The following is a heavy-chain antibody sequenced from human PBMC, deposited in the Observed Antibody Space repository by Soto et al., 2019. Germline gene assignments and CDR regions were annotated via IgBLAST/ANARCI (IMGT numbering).Heavy chain of an antibody. CDR3: ARAAPQWLVPNAFDI. CDR1: GGSISSGGYY. D-gene: IGHD6-19*01. V-gene: IGHV4-31*03. Sequence: QVQLQESGPGLVKPSQTLSLTCTVSGGSISSGGYYWSWIRQHPGKGLEWIGYIYYSGSTYYNPSHQRRVTISVDTSKDQFSLKLSSVTAADTAVYYCARAAPQWLVPNAFDIWGQGTMVTVSS. J-gene: IGHJ3*02. CDR2: IYYSGST.